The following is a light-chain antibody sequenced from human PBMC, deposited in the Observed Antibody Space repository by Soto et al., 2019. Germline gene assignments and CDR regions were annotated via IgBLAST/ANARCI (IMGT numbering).Light chain of an antibody. Sequence: QSVLTQPASVSGSPGESITISCTGTSSDIGIFHYVSWYQQHPGKAPKLIIYDGTNRPSGVSDRFSGSKSGSTASLMISGVEADDDADYYCSSYTSSGALGVFGGGTKLTVL. CDR2: DGT. J-gene: IGLJ3*02. CDR3: SSYTSSGALGV. CDR1: SSDIGIFHY. V-gene: IGLV2-14*01.